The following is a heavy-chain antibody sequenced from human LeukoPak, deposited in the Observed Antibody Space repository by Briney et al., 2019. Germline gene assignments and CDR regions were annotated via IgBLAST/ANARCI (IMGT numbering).Heavy chain of an antibody. CDR3: ASYCSSTSCKGGAFDI. D-gene: IGHD2-2*01. J-gene: IGHJ3*02. Sequence: ASVKVSCKASGYTFTGYYMHWVRQAPGQGLEWMGWINPNSGGTNYAQKFQGRVTMTRDTSISTAYMELSRLRSEDTAVYYCASYCSSTSCKGGAFDIWGQGTMVTVSS. V-gene: IGHV1-2*02. CDR1: GYTFTGYY. CDR2: INPNSGGT.